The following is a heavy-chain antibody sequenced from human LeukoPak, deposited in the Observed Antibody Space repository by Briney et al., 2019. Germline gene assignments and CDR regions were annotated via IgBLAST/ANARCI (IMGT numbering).Heavy chain of an antibody. CDR3: ANLYYHDSRDDAFDI. CDR2: IKQDGSEI. J-gene: IGHJ3*02. Sequence: PGGTLRLSCAASGVLISSYWMTWVRLAPGPGLEWVANIKQDGSEIYYVDSVKGRFTISRDNAKNSLYLQMDSLRAEDTAIYYCANLYYHDSRDDAFDIWGQGTMVTVSS. V-gene: IGHV3-7*02. D-gene: IGHD3-22*01. CDR1: GVLISSYW.